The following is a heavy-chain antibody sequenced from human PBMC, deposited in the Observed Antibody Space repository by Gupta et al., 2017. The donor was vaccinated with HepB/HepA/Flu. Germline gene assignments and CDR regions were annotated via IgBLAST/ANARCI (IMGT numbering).Heavy chain of an antibody. CDR1: GFTFSGSA. V-gene: IGHV3-73*01. CDR3: TRHGAPMSSSSDYYYGMDV. D-gene: IGHD6-6*01. J-gene: IGHJ6*02. CDR2: IRSKANSYAT. Sequence: EVQLVESGGGLVQPGGSLKLSCAASGFTFSGSAMHWVRQASGKGLEWVGRIRSKANSYATAYAASVKGRFTISRDDSKNTAYLQMNSLKTEETAVYYCTRHGAPMSSSSDYYYGMDVWGQGTTVTVSS.